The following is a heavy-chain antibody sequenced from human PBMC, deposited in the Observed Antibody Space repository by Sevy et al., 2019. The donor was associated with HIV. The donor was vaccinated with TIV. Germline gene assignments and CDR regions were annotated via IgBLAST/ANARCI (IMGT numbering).Heavy chain of an antibody. CDR1: GFTFSSYW. J-gene: IGHJ6*02. CDR2: INSDGSNT. V-gene: IGHV3-74*01. Sequence: GGSLRLSCAASGFTFSSYWMHWVRQAPGKGLVWVSCINSDGSNTSYADSVKGRFTISRDNAKNTLYLQMNSLRAEDTAVYYCARYLEWTYYYGMDVWGQGTTVTVSS. CDR3: ARYLEWTYYYGMDV. D-gene: IGHD3-3*01.